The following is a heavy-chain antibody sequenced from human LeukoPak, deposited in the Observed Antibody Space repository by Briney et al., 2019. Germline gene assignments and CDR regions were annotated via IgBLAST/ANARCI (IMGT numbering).Heavy chain of an antibody. CDR3: ARDYGDYDAYYYYYMDV. CDR2: TNPNSGGT. J-gene: IGHJ6*03. Sequence: ASVKVSCKASGYTFTGYYMHWVRQAPGQGLEWMGWTNPNSGGTNYAQKFQGRVTMTRDTSISTAYMELSRLRSDDTAVYYCARDYGDYDAYYYYYMDVWGKGTTVTVSS. D-gene: IGHD4-17*01. CDR1: GYTFTGYY. V-gene: IGHV1-2*02.